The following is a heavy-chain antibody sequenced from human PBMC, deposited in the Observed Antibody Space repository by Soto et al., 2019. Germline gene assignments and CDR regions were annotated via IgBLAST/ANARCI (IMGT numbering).Heavy chain of an antibody. CDR2: MNPNSGNT. J-gene: IGHJ4*02. CDR3: ARSSCTNGVCYSPGADY. D-gene: IGHD2-8*01. CDR1: GYTFTSYD. V-gene: IGHV1-8*01. Sequence: ASVKVSCKASGYTFTSYDINWVRQATGQGLEWMGWMNPNSGNTGYAQKFQGRVTMTRNTSISTAYMELSSLRSEDTAVYYCARSSCTNGVCYSPGADYWGQGTLVTVSS.